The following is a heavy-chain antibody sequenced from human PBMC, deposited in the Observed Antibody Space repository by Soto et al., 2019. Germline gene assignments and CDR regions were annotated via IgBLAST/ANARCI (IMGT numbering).Heavy chain of an antibody. CDR3: ARSTYYYDSSGYYWPNGFDY. V-gene: IGHV1-69*13. Sequence: SVKVSCKASGGTFSSYAISWVRQAPGQGLEWMGGIIPIFGTANCAQKFQGRVTITADESTSTAYMELSSLRSEDTAVYYCARSTYYYDSSGYYWPNGFDYWGQGTLVTVSS. CDR1: GGTFSSYA. D-gene: IGHD3-22*01. J-gene: IGHJ4*02. CDR2: IIPIFGTA.